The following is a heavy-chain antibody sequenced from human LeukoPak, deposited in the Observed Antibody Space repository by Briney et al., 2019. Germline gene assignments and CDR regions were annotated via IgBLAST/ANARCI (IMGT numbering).Heavy chain of an antibody. D-gene: IGHD3-22*01. V-gene: IGHV1-69*04. CDR1: GGTFSSYA. CDR2: IIPILGIA. Sequence: GASVKVSCKASGGTFSSYAISWVRQAPGQGLEWMGRIIPILGIANYAQKFQGRVTITADKSTSTAYMELSSLRSEDTAVYYCARTNYYDSSGWNAFDIWGQGTMITVSS. J-gene: IGHJ3*02. CDR3: ARTNYYDSSGWNAFDI.